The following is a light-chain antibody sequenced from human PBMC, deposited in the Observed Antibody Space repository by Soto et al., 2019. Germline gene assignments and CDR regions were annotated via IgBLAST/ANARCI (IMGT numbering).Light chain of an antibody. V-gene: IGLV1-47*01. CDR2: RNN. CDR3: ASGDASVSGWV. J-gene: IGLJ3*02. CDR1: RSNIGSKY. Sequence: QSVLSQPPSASGTPGQRVTISCSGSRSNIGSKYVYWYQQLPGTAPKLLIYRNNERPSGVPDRFSGSKSGTSASLAIGDLRSEDEADYYCASGDASVSGWVFGGGTKVTVL.